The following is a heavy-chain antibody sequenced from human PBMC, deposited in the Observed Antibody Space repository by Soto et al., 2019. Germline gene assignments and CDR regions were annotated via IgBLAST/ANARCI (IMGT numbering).Heavy chain of an antibody. CDR2: IYHSGSP. D-gene: IGHD1-1*01. J-gene: IGHJ6*02. Sequence: SETLSLTCAVSGGSISSGGYSWSWIRQPPGKGLEWIGYIYHSGSPYYNPSLKSRVTISVDRSKNQFSLKLSSVTAADTAVYYCARDRKWKGYYGMDVWGQGTKVTVSS. CDR3: ARDRKWKGYYGMDV. CDR1: GGSISSGGYS. V-gene: IGHV4-30-2*01.